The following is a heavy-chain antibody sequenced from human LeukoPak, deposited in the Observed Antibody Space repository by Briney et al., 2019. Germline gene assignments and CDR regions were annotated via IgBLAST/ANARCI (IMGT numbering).Heavy chain of an antibody. CDR3: ARDGSSGRGYYYYYGMDV. J-gene: IGHJ6*04. V-gene: IGHV3-53*01. Sequence: PGGSLRLSCAASGFTVNTNYMSWGRQAPGKGLEWVSIMHSVGTTYYADSVKGRFTFSRDNSKNTLYLQMNNLRAEDTAVYYCARDGSSGRGYYYYYGMDVWGEGTTVTVSS. D-gene: IGHD1-26*01. CDR2: MHSVGTT. CDR1: GFTVNTNY.